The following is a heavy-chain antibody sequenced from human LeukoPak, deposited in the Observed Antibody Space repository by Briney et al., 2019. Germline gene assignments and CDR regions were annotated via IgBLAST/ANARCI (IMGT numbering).Heavy chain of an antibody. V-gene: IGHV3-7*01. J-gene: IGHJ5*02. CDR1: GFNLRNYW. CDR3: ARAGGRVVPAAVRFDP. D-gene: IGHD2-2*01. CDR2: TKQDGSEK. Sequence: PGGSLRLSCAASGFNLRNYWMSWVRQAPGKGLEWVANTKQDGSEKYYVDSVKGRFIISRDNAKNSLYLQMNSLRAEDTAVYFCARAGGRVVPAAVRFDPWGQGTLVTVSS.